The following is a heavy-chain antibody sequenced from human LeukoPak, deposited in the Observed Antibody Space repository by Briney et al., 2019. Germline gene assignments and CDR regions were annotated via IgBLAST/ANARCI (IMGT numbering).Heavy chain of an antibody. CDR2: ITDSGGNT. CDR1: GFTFSNYA. V-gene: IGHV3-23*01. Sequence: PGGSLRLSCAASGFTFSNYAMSWVRQAPGKGLEWVSAITDSGGNTYYADSVKGRFTISRDNSKNTLYLQMNSLRAEDTAVYYCAKWGDYDVLTGYYVSDYWGQGTLVTVSS. J-gene: IGHJ4*02. CDR3: AKWGDYDVLTGYYVSDY. D-gene: IGHD3-9*01.